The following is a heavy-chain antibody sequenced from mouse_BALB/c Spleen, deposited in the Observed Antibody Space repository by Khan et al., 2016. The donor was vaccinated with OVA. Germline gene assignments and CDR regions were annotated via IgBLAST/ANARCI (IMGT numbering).Heavy chain of an antibody. D-gene: IGHD1-1*02. CDR3: TRSGYGAFAY. Sequence: QVQLQQSGAELVKPGASVRLSCKASGYTFTSYYLYWVKQRPGHGLEWIGDINPSNGGTNFNENFKTKATLTVDKSSSTAYMQLSSLTSEDSAVYYCTRSGYGAFAYWGQGTLVTDSA. V-gene: IGHV1S81*02. CDR2: INPSNGGT. CDR1: GYTFTSYY. J-gene: IGHJ3*01.